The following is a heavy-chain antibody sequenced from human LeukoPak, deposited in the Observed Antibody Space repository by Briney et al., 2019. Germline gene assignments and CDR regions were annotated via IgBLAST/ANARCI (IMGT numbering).Heavy chain of an antibody. J-gene: IGHJ5*02. CDR2: IIPIFGTA. CDR3: ARDNSVRDEAWWFNP. V-gene: IGHV1-69*06. CDR1: GGTFSSYA. Sequence: SVKVSCKASGGTFSSYAISWVRQAPGQGLEWMGGIIPIFGTANYAQKFQGRVTITADKSTSTAYMELSSLRSEDTAVYYCARDNSVRDEAWWFNPWGQGALVTVSS. D-gene: IGHD5-24*01.